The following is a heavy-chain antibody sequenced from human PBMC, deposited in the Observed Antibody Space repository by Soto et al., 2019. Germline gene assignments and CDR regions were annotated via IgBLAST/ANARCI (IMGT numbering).Heavy chain of an antibody. CDR3: AKTAEAVAGTVYGY. J-gene: IGHJ4*02. Sequence: QPGGSLRLSCAASGFTFSSHAMGWVRQAPGKGLEWVSAIGGGGGSTYYADSVKGRFTISRDNSKNTLFLQMNSLRAEDTAVYYCAKTAEAVAGTVYGYWGQGTLVTVSS. D-gene: IGHD6-19*01. CDR1: GFTFSSHA. V-gene: IGHV3-23*01. CDR2: IGGGGGST.